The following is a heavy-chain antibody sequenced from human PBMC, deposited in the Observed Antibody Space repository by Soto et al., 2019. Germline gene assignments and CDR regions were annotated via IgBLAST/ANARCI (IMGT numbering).Heavy chain of an antibody. J-gene: IGHJ6*02. V-gene: IGHV4-31*03. Sequence: SETLSLTCSVSGGSISTDGYYWSWIRQLPGKGLEWIGYIYHSGTTYHNPSLKSRLSMSVDTSKNQFSLNLNSVTAADTAVYYCARDAPSGQLVPGDYGMDVWGQGTTVTVSS. CDR2: IYHSGTT. D-gene: IGHD6-13*01. CDR1: GGSISTDGYY. CDR3: ARDAPSGQLVPGDYGMDV.